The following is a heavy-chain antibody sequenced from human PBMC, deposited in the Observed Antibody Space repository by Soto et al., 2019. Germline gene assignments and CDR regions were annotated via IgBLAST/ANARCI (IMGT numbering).Heavy chain of an antibody. CDR3: ARHGGGRIAVTGFMGMDV. CDR1: GSSFANSW. D-gene: IGHD6-13*01. Sequence: GESLKISCKGSGSSFANSWITWVRQMPVKGLEWMGRIDPSDSYTHYSPSFQGHVTISVDKSINTAYLRWNSLKASDSAKYYCARHGGGRIAVTGFMGMDVWGQGTAVTVSS. V-gene: IGHV5-10-1*01. J-gene: IGHJ6*02. CDR2: IDPSDSYT.